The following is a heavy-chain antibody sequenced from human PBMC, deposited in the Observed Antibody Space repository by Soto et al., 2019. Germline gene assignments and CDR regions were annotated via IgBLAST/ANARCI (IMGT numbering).Heavy chain of an antibody. CDR3: ARAAFWSGSNFDY. Sequence: SETLSLTCTVSGGSISSGDYYWSWIRQPPGKGLEWIGYIYYSGSTYYNPSLKSRVTISVDTSKNQFSLKLSSVTAADTAVYYCARAAFWSGSNFDYWGQGTLVTVSS. CDR1: GGSISSGDYY. J-gene: IGHJ4*02. CDR2: IYYSGST. D-gene: IGHD3-3*01. V-gene: IGHV4-30-4*01.